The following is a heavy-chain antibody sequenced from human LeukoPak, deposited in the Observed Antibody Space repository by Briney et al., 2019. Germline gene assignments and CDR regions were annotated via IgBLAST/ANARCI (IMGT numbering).Heavy chain of an antibody. CDR1: GGSISSYY. V-gene: IGHV4-4*07. J-gene: IGHJ4*02. CDR3: ARTTPPTVIFDY. Sequence: SETLSLTCTVPGGSISSYYWSWIRQPAGKGLEWIGRIYTSGSTNYNPSLKSRVTMSVDTSKNQFSLKLSSVTAADTAVHYCARTTPPTVIFDYWGRGTLVTVSS. CDR2: IYTSGST. D-gene: IGHD4-17*01.